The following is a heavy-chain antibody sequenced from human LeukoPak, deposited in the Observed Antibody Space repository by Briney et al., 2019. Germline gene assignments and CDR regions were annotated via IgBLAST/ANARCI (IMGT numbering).Heavy chain of an antibody. D-gene: IGHD2-15*01. CDR1: GFTFSSYE. CDR3: AKGHCSGGSCLLVDY. J-gene: IGHJ4*02. CDR2: ISYDGSNK. V-gene: IGHV3-30*04. Sequence: PGGSLRLSCAASGFTFSSYEMNRVRQAPGKGLEWVAVISYDGSNKYYADSVKGRFTISRDNSKNTLYLQMNSLRAEDTAVYYCAKGHCSGGSCLLVDYWGQGTLVTVSS.